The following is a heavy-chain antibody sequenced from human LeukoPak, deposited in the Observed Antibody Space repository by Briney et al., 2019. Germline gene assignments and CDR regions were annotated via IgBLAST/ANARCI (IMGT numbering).Heavy chain of an antibody. J-gene: IGHJ5*02. CDR1: GYTFTSYG. CDR2: ISAYNGNT. D-gene: IGHD6-6*01. V-gene: IGHV1-18*01. CDR3: ARTVGSSSSVNWFDP. Sequence: EASVKVSCTASGYTFTSYGISWVRQAPGQGLEWMGWISAYNGNTNYAQKLQGRVTMTTDTSTSTAYMELSSLRSEDTAVYYCARTVGSSSSVNWFDPWGQGTLVTVSS.